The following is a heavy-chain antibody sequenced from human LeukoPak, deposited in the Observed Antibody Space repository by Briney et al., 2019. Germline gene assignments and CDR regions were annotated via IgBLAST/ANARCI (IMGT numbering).Heavy chain of an antibody. CDR1: GFTFSSYS. V-gene: IGHV3-21*01. Sequence: GGSLRLSCAASGFTFSSYSMNWVRQAPGKGLEWVSSISSSSSYIYYADSVKGRFTISRDNAKNSLYLQMNSLRAEDTAVYYCARFGGAYYRERAHAFDIWGQGTMVTVSS. CDR3: ARFGGAYYRERAHAFDI. CDR2: ISSSSSYI. J-gene: IGHJ3*02. D-gene: IGHD1-26*01.